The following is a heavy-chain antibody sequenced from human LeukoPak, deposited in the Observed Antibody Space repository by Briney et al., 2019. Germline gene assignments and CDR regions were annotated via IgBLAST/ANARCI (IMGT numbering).Heavy chain of an antibody. J-gene: IGHJ5*02. CDR3: ARAMTDYYDSSGYYHWFDP. CDR2: IYYSGST. D-gene: IGHD3-22*01. CDR1: GYSISSGFY. V-gene: IGHV4-38-2*02. Sequence: SETLSLNCTVSGYSISSGFYWGWIRQPPGKGLEWIGSIYYSGSTYYNPSLKSRVTISVDTSKNQFSLKLSSVTAADTAVYYCARAMTDYYDSSGYYHWFDPWGQGTLVTVSS.